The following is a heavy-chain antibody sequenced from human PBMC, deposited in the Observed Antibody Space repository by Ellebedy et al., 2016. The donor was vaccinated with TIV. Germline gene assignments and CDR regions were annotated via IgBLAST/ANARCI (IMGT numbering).Heavy chain of an antibody. V-gene: IGHV1-3*01. CDR2: INAGNGNT. D-gene: IGHD2-15*01. CDR3: ARDGHCSGGSCYPPRDCQH. CDR1: GYTFTSYA. J-gene: IGHJ1*01. Sequence: ASVKVSXKASGYTFTSYAMHWVRQAPGQRLEWMGWINAGNGNTKYSQKFQGRVTITRDTSASTAYMELSSLRSEDTAVYYCARDGHCSGGSCYPPRDCQHWGQGTLVTVAS.